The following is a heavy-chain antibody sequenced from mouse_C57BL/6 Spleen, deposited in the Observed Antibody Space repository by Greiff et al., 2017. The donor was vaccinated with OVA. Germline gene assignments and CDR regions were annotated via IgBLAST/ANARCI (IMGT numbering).Heavy chain of an antibody. CDR1: GYTFTSYW. V-gene: IGHV1-50*01. J-gene: IGHJ2*01. Sequence: QVHVKQPGAELMKPGASVKLSCKASGYTFTSYWMQWVKQRPGQGLEWIGEIDPSDSYTNYNQKFKGKATLTVDTSSSTAYMQLSSLTSEDSAVYYCARYYYGSRHYWGQGTTLTVSS. D-gene: IGHD1-1*01. CDR2: IDPSDSYT. CDR3: ARYYYGSRHY.